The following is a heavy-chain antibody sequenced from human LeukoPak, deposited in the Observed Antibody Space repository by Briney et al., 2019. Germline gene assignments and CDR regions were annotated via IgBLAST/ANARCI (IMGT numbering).Heavy chain of an antibody. V-gene: IGHV3-33*01. D-gene: IGHD6-6*01. CDR1: GFTFSSYG. CDR3: ARQSISPPKSRKLGNWFDP. J-gene: IGHJ5*02. CDR2: IWYDGSNK. Sequence: PGGSLRLSCAASGFTFSSYGMHWVRQAPGKGLEWVAVIWYDGSNKYYADSVKGRFTISRDNSKNTLYLQMNSLRAEDTAVYYCARQSISPPKSRKLGNWFDPWGQGTLVTVSS.